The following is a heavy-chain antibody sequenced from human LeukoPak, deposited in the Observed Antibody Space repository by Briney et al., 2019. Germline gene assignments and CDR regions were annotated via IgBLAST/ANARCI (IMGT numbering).Heavy chain of an antibody. CDR1: GGTFSNYD. D-gene: IGHD3-22*01. Sequence: GSSVKVSCKASGGTFSNYDVSWVRQAPGQGPEWMGRISLIFGTTNYAQKFQGRLTITTDESTSTAYMELSSLRSEDTAVYYCARGDSSGYSDDVFDIWGQGTMVTVSS. CDR3: ARGDSSGYSDDVFDI. J-gene: IGHJ3*02. V-gene: IGHV1-69*05. CDR2: ISLIFGTT.